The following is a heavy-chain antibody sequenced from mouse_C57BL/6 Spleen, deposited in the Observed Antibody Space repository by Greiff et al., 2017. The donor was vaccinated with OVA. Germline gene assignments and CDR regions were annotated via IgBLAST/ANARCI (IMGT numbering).Heavy chain of an antibody. Sequence: VQLQESGPGLVAPSQSLSITCTVSGFSLTSYAISWVRQPPGKGLEWLGVIWTGGGTNYNSALKSRLSISKDNSKSQVFLKMNSLQTDDTARYYCARNPAYKGGSLYYAMDYWGQGTSVTVSS. J-gene: IGHJ4*01. CDR1: GFSLTSYA. CDR3: ARNPAYKGGSLYYAMDY. D-gene: IGHD1-1*01. V-gene: IGHV2-9-1*01. CDR2: IWTGGGT.